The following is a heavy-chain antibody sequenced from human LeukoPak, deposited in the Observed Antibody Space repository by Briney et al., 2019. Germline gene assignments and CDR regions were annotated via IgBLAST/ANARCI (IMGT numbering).Heavy chain of an antibody. J-gene: IGHJ4*02. Sequence: PETLSLTCGVSGYSISSGYFWGWIRQPPGKRLEWIGSIYHSGRTYYNPSLKSRLTISVDTSKNQFSLKLSSVTAADTAVYYCARIPEGQTAHFDYWGQGTLVTVSS. CDR2: IYHSGRT. V-gene: IGHV4-38-2*01. CDR3: ARIPEGQTAHFDY. CDR1: GYSISSGYF. D-gene: IGHD2-21*02.